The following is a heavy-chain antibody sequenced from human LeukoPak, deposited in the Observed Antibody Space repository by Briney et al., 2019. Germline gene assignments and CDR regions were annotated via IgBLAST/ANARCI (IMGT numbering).Heavy chain of an antibody. V-gene: IGHV4-39*07. CDR2: IYYSGST. D-gene: IGHD5-24*01. J-gene: IGHJ4*02. CDR3: ARAWGGFSRDGYNYVWGYYFDY. Sequence: GSLRLSCAASGFTFTSYSMNWVRQAPGKGLEWIGSIYYSGSTYYNPSLKSRVTISVDTSKNQFSLKLSSVTAADTAVYYCARAWGGFSRDGYNYVWGYYFDYWGQGTLVTVSS. CDR1: GFTFTSYS.